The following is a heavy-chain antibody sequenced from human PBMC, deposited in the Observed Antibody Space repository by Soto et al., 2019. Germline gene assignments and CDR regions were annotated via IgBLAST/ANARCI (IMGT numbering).Heavy chain of an antibody. CDR1: GFSLSTSGVG. CDR2: IYWDDDK. V-gene: IGHV2-5*02. Sequence: SGPTLVKPTQTLTLTCTFSGFSLSTSGVGVGWIRQPPGKALEWLAPIYWDDDKRDRQSLKSRLTITKDTSKNQVVLTMTNVDPVDTATYYCARSGSVAGRLPTYYFDYGGQGTLVTVSS. CDR3: ARSGSVAGRLPTYYFDY. J-gene: IGHJ4*02. D-gene: IGHD6-19*01.